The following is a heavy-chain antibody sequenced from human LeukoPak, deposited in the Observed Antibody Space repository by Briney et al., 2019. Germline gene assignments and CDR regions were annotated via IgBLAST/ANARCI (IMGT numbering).Heavy chain of an antibody. Sequence: GGSLRLSCVASGFSFSSHAMTWVRQAPGKGLECVSTVIASGGATIDADSVKGRFIISRGNSKNTLYLQLNSLRVEDTAVYFCAKDGHNQNYYYYMDVWGKGTTVTVSS. CDR2: VIASGGAT. CDR3: AKDGHNQNYYYYMDV. V-gene: IGHV3-23*01. J-gene: IGHJ6*03. CDR1: GFSFSSHA.